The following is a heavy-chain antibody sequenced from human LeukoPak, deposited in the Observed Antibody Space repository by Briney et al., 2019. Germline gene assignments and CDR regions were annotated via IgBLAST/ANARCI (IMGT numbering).Heavy chain of an antibody. Sequence: SVKVSCKASGGTFSSYAISWVRQAPGQGLEWMGGIIPIFGTANYAQKLQGRVTITADESTSTAYMELSSLRSEDTAVYYCASSFTIFGVVTHYYYYMDVWGKGTTVTVSS. CDR1: GGTFSSYA. CDR3: ASSFTIFGVVTHYYYYMDV. CDR2: IIPIFGTA. J-gene: IGHJ6*03. V-gene: IGHV1-69*01. D-gene: IGHD3-3*01.